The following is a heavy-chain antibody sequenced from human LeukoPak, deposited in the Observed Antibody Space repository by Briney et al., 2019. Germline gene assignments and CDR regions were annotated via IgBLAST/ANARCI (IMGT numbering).Heavy chain of an antibody. CDR1: GFTSSSYW. CDR2: IKQDGSEK. V-gene: IGHV3-7*01. Sequence: GGSLRLSCAASGFTSSSYWMSWVRQAPGKGLEWVANIKQDGSEKYYVDSVKGRFTISRDNAKNSLYLQMNSLRAEDTAVYYCARESKGRSKIDYWGQGTLVTVSS. CDR3: ARESKGRSKIDY. J-gene: IGHJ4*02. D-gene: IGHD4-17*01.